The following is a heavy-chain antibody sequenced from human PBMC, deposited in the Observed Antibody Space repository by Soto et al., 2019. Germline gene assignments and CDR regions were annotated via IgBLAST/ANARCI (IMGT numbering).Heavy chain of an antibody. CDR2: IYYSGST. D-gene: IGHD4-17*01. J-gene: IGHJ4*02. CDR1: GGSISSGGYY. CDR3: ARGSMTTVTSWVY. V-gene: IGHV4-31*03. Sequence: QVQLQESGPGLVKPSQTLSLTCTVSGGSISSGGYYWSWIRQHPGKGLEWIGYIYYSGSTYYSPPLQSRVTMTVDTSKNQFSLKLSSVTAADTAVYYCARGSMTTVTSWVYWGQGTLVTVSS.